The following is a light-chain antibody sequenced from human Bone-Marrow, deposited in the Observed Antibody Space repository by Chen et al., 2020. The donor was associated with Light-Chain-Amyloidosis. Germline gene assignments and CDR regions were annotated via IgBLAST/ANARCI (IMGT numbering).Light chain of an antibody. CDR2: EVS. J-gene: IGLJ3*02. CDR1: SSDGGSYNL. Sequence: QSALTPPASVSGSPGQSLTISCTGTSSDGGSYNLVSWYQQHPGKAPKLMIYEVSKRPSGVSNRFSGSKSGNTASLTISGLQAEDEADYYCCSYAGSSTWVFGGGTKLTVL. CDR3: CSYAGSSTWV. V-gene: IGLV2-23*02.